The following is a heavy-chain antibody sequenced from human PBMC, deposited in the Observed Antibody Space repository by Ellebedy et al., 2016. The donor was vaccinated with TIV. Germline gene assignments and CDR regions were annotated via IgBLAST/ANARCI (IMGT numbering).Heavy chain of an antibody. CDR1: DGSISNFH. Sequence: MPSETLSLTCTVSDGSISNFHWSWIRQSPGKGLEWIGYIYFSGITNYNPSLKSRVTMSVDTSKNQFSLKLSSVTTADTAVYYCARWVGHFDFWGQGAQVTVSS. CDR2: IYFSGIT. D-gene: IGHD1-26*01. J-gene: IGHJ4*02. V-gene: IGHV4-59*01. CDR3: ARWVGHFDF.